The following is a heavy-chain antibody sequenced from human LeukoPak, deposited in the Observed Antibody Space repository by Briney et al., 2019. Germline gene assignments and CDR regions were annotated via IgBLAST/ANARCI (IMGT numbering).Heavy chain of an antibody. Sequence: GGSLRLSCAASGFTFSSYAMSWVRQAPGKGLDWVSAISGSGGSTYYADSVKGRFTISRDNSKNTLYLQMNSLRAEDTAVYYCTKEARGSGSYYPEPFDYWGQGTLVTVSS. CDR2: ISGSGGST. CDR3: TKEARGSGSYYPEPFDY. V-gene: IGHV3-23*01. CDR1: GFTFSSYA. D-gene: IGHD3-10*01. J-gene: IGHJ4*02.